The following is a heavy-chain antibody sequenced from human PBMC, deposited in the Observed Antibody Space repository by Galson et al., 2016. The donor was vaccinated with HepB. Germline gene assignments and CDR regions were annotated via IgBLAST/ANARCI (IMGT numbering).Heavy chain of an antibody. V-gene: IGHV3-48*02. CDR1: GFIFSVYN. CDR2: ITSSSDTM. Sequence: LRLSCAASGFIFSVYNMNWARQAPGKGLEWIAWITSSSDTMYYADSVKGRFTISRDKAKNSLYLEMNSLRDEDTAVYYCARDDYFRLGYWGQGTLVTVSS. CDR3: ARDDYFRLGY. J-gene: IGHJ4*02. D-gene: IGHD3-16*01.